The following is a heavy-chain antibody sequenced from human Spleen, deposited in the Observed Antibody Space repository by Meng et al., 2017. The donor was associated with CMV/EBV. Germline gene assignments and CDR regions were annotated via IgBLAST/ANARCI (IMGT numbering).Heavy chain of an antibody. V-gene: IGHV4-34*01. CDR3: ARLGPGISAYSYGLGADDY. CDR2: ISHSGTS. J-gene: IGHJ4*02. CDR1: GASFRDAF. Sequence: SETLSLTCAVYGASFRDAFWTWIRQPPGKGLEWIGEISHSGTSNYNPSLKSRVTISVDTSKNQFSLKLSSVTAADTAVYYCARLGPGISAYSYGLGADDYWGQGTLVTVSS. D-gene: IGHD5-18*01.